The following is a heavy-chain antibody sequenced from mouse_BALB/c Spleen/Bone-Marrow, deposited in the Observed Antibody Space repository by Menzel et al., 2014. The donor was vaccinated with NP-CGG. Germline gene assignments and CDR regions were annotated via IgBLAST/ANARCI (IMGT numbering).Heavy chain of an antibody. V-gene: IGHV14-3*02. CDR2: IDPANGNT. CDR3: ARLDLLAY. J-gene: IGHJ3*01. CDR1: GFNIKDTY. Sequence: VQLQQSGAELVKPGASVKLSCTASGFNIKDTYMHWVKQRPEQGLEWIGRIDPANGNTKYDPKFQGKATITADTSSNTAYLQLSSLTSEDTAVYYCARLDLLAYWARGTLVTVTA.